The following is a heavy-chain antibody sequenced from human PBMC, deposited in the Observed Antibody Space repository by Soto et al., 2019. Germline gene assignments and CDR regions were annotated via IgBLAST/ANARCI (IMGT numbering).Heavy chain of an antibody. CDR2: IWYDGSNK. D-gene: IGHD4-17*01. CDR1: GFTFSSYG. Sequence: GSLRLSCAASGFTFSSYGMHWVRQAPGKGLEWVAVIWYDGSNKYYADSVKGRFTISRDNSKNTLYLQMNSLRAEDTAVYYCARGKFYGDFDYWGQGTLVTVSS. CDR3: ARGKFYGDFDY. V-gene: IGHV3-33*01. J-gene: IGHJ4*02.